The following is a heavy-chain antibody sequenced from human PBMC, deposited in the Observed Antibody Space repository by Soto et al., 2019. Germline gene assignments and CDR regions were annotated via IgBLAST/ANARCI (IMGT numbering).Heavy chain of an antibody. Sequence: SETLSLTCAVYGGSFSGYYWSWIRQPPGKGLEWIGEINHSGSTNYNPSLKSRVTISVDTSKNQFSLKLSSVTAADTAVYYCAGVEGMRIVVVPAATMDNWFDPWGQGTLVTVSS. J-gene: IGHJ5*02. V-gene: IGHV4-34*01. CDR3: AGVEGMRIVVVPAATMDNWFDP. D-gene: IGHD2-2*01. CDR1: GGSFSGYY. CDR2: INHSGST.